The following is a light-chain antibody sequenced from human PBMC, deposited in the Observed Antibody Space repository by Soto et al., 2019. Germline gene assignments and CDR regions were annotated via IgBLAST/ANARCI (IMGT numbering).Light chain of an antibody. Sequence: QSVLTQPASVSGSPGQSITISCTGTSSDVGGYNYVSWYQQHPGKAPKLMIYDVSNRPSGVSNRFSGSKSGNTASLTISGLQAEDEADYYCSSYTSTSTIAFVFGAGTKLTVL. CDR2: DVS. V-gene: IGLV2-14*01. J-gene: IGLJ2*01. CDR1: SSDVGGYNY. CDR3: SSYTSTSTIAFV.